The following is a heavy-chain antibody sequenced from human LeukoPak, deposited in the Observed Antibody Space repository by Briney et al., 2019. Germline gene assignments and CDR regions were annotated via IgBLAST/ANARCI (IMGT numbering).Heavy chain of an antibody. CDR2: INHSGST. J-gene: IGHJ4*02. CDR3: ARGRLEPESVTARESPFDY. Sequence: SETLSLTCAVYGGSFSGYYWSWIRQPPGKGLEWIGEINHSGSTNYNPSLKSRVTISVDTSKNQFSLKLSSVTAADTAVYYCARGRLEPESVTARESPFDYWGQGTLVTVSS. D-gene: IGHD2-21*02. V-gene: IGHV4-34*01. CDR1: GGSFSGYY.